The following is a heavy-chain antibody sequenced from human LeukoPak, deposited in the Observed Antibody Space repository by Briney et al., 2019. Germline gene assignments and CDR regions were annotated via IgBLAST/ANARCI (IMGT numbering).Heavy chain of an antibody. J-gene: IGHJ4*02. CDR1: GFIFSDYY. V-gene: IGHV3-11*01. CDR3: ARGTNQWPDY. D-gene: IGHD6-19*01. Sequence: GGSLRLSCAGSGFIFSDYYMSWIRQAPGKGLEYVSYISTSGATNFYADSVKGRVTTSRDNTKNSLYLQINILRVDDTAVYYCARGTNQWPDYWGQGTLVTVSS. CDR2: ISTSGATN.